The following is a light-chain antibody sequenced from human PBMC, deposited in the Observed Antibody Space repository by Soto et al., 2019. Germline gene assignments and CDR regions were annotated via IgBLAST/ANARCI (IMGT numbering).Light chain of an antibody. J-gene: IGLJ3*02. CDR3: GTWDSRLSPVV. Sequence: QSVLTQPPSVSAAPGQKVTISCSGSSSNIGNNYVSWYQQLPGTARKLLIYDNNKRPSGIPDRFSGSKSGTSATLGITGLQTGDEADYYCGTWDSRLSPVVFGGGTKLTVL. CDR2: DNN. CDR1: SSNIGNNY. V-gene: IGLV1-51*01.